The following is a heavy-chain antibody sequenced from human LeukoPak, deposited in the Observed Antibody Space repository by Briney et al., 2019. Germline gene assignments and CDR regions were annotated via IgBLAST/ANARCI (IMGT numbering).Heavy chain of an antibody. D-gene: IGHD3-22*01. CDR1: GYTFTSYG. Sequence: GASVKVSCKASGYTFTSYGISWVRQAPGQGLEWMGWISAYNGNTNYAQKLQGRVTMTTDTSTSTAYMELRSLRSDDTAIFYCARPNYFDTSASYSWGQGTLVTVSS. CDR3: ARPNYFDTSASYS. V-gene: IGHV1-18*01. CDR2: ISAYNGNT. J-gene: IGHJ5*02.